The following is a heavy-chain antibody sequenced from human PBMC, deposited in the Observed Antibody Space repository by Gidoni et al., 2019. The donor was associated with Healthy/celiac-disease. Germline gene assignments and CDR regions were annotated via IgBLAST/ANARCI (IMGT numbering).Heavy chain of an antibody. CDR3: AKELYTAMVFCGMDV. V-gene: IGHV3-23*01. D-gene: IGHD5-18*01. CDR1: GFTFSRYD. Sequence: EVRLLESGGGLVKPGGSLRISCAASGFTFSRYDLSWVRQAPGKWLEWVSAISGSGGSTYYADSVKVRFTISRDNSKNTLYLQMNSLRAEDTAVYYCAKELYTAMVFCGMDVWGQGTTVTVSS. J-gene: IGHJ6*02. CDR2: ISGSGGST.